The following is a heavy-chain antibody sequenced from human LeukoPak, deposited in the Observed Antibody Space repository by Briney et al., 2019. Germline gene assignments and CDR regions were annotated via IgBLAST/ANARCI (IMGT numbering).Heavy chain of an antibody. CDR3: AREYPSTDTAMAGDEYYFDY. J-gene: IGHJ4*02. V-gene: IGHV1-18*01. CDR1: GYTFTIYG. Sequence: GASVKVSCKASGYTFTIYGISWVRQAPGQGLEWMGWISAYNGNTNYAQKLQGRVTMTTDTSTSTAYMKLRSLRPDDTAVYYCAREYPSTDTAMAGDEYYFDYWGQGTLVTVSS. CDR2: ISAYNGNT. D-gene: IGHD5-18*01.